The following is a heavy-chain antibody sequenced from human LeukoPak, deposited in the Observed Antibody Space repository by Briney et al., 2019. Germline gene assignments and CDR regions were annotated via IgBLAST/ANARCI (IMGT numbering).Heavy chain of an antibody. D-gene: IGHD3-16*02. V-gene: IGHV4-34*01. CDR2: INHSGST. CDR1: GGSFSGYY. J-gene: IGHJ4*02. CDR3: ARGGDYVWGSYRLKYYFDY. Sequence: SETLSLTCAVYGGSFSGYYWSWIRQPPGKGLEWIGEINHSGSTNYNPSLKSRVTISVDTSKNQFSLKLSSVTAADTAVYYCARGGDYVWGSYRLKYYFDYWGQGTLVTVSS.